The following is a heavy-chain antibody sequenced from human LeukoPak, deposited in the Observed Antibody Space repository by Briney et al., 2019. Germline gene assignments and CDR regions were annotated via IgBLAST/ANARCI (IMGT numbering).Heavy chain of an antibody. Sequence: GGSLRLSCAASGFTFSSYAMSWVRQAPGKGLEWVSAISGSGGSTYYADSVKGRFTISRDNSKNMLYLQMNSLRAEDTAVYYCAKARSMVVANNADYWGQGTLVTVSS. CDR2: ISGSGGST. J-gene: IGHJ4*02. D-gene: IGHD3-22*01. V-gene: IGHV3-23*01. CDR1: GFTFSSYA. CDR3: AKARSMVVANNADY.